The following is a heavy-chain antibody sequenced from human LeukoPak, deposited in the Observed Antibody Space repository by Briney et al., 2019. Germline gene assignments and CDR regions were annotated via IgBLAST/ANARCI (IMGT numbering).Heavy chain of an antibody. D-gene: IGHD3-3*01. J-gene: IGHJ4*02. CDR2: IIPVFPTP. CDR1: GYTFTSYG. Sequence: SVKVSCKASGYTFTSYGISWVRQAPGQGLEWVGSIIPVFPTPNYAQKFQGRVTMTADTSTSTAYLELSSLRFEDTAVYYCARAASLRFLDYWGQGTLVTVSS. CDR3: ARAASLRFLDY. V-gene: IGHV1-69*06.